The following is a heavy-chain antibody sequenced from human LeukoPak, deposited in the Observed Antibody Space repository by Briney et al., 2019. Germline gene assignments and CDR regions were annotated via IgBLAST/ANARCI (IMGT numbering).Heavy chain of an antibody. CDR2: IYYSGST. CDR3: ARPIYGDLEMDAFDI. CDR1: GGSISSNY. V-gene: IGHV4-59*01. D-gene: IGHD4-17*01. J-gene: IGHJ3*02. Sequence: PSETLSLTCTVSGGSISSNYWSWIRQPPGQGLEWIGYIYYSGSTNYNPSLKSRVTISVDTSKNRFSLKLSSVSAADTAVYYCARPIYGDLEMDAFDIWGQGTMVTVSS.